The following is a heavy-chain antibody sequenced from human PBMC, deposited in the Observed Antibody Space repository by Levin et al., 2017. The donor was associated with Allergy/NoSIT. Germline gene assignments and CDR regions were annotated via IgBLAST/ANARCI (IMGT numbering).Heavy chain of an antibody. D-gene: IGHD3-3*01. CDR1: GFTVSSNY. Sequence: GGSLRLSCAASGFTVSSNYMSWVRQAPGKGLEWVSVIYSGGSTYYADSVKGRFTIPRDTPKKTLYLQMNSRRAEDTAVYYCARTSGGHYNYYDCYMDVWGRGTTVTVSS. CDR2: IYSGGST. J-gene: IGHJ6*03. V-gene: IGHV3-53*01. CDR3: ARTSGGHYNYYDCYMDV.